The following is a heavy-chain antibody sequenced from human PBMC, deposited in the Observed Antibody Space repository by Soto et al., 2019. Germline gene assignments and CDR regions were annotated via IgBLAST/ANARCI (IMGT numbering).Heavy chain of an antibody. V-gene: IGHV3-9*01. CDR2: ISWNSGSI. D-gene: IGHD2-2*01. Sequence: SLRLSCAASGFTFDDYAMHWVRQAPGKGLEWVSGISWNSGSIGYADSVKGRFTISRYNAKNSRYRQINSLRAEDTALYYCAKDAGYCSSTSWLYTPPNYYYSSMGVWGHGTTVTVSS. CDR1: GFTFDDYA. J-gene: IGHJ6*02. CDR3: AKDAGYCSSTSWLYTPPNYYYSSMGV.